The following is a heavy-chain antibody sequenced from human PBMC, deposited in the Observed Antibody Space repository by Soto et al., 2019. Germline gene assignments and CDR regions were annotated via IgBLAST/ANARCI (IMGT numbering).Heavy chain of an antibody. Sequence: EVQLLESGGGLVQPGGSLRLSCAASGLSFTKYAMAWVRQAPEKGLEWVSGITASGGRTYYADSVKGRFIISRDNSKNTLFLQMNSLRVEDTAKYYCVGDYGGLEGFDIWGQGTMVTVSS. CDR1: GLSFTKYA. D-gene: IGHD4-17*01. CDR3: VGDYGGLEGFDI. V-gene: IGHV3-23*01. CDR2: ITASGGRT. J-gene: IGHJ3*02.